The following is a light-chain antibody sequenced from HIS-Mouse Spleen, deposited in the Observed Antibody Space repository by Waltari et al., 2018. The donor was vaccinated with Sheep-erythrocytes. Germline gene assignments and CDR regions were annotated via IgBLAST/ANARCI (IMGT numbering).Light chain of an antibody. J-gene: IGLJ1*01. CDR2: DVS. CDR1: SSDVGGYHY. Sequence: QSALTQPRSVSGSPGQSVTSPCTGTSSDVGGYHYVSWYQPHPGKSPKLMIDDVSKRPSGVPDRFSGSKSGNTASLTISGLQAEDEADYYCCSYAGSYNHVFATGTKVTVL. CDR3: CSYAGSYNHV. V-gene: IGLV2-11*01.